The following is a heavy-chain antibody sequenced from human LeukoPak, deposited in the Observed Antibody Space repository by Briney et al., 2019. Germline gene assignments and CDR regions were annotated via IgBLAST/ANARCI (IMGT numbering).Heavy chain of an antibody. CDR2: IIPIFGTA. D-gene: IGHD3-22*01. Sequence: SVKVSCEASGGTFSSYAISWVRQAPGQGLEWMGRIIPIFGTANYAQKFQGRVTITADKSTSTGYMELSSLRSEDTAVYYCARLPYWSYYDSSGYYPPWGQGTLVTVSS. CDR1: GGTFSSYA. CDR3: ARLPYWSYYDSSGYYPP. J-gene: IGHJ5*02. V-gene: IGHV1-69*06.